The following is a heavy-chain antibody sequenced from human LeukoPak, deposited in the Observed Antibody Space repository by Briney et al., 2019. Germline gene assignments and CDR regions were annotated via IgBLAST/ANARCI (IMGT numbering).Heavy chain of an antibody. Sequence: SETLSLTCAVSGGSISSSNWWSWVRQPPGKGLEWIGEIYHSGSTNYNPSLKSRVTISVDKSKNQFSLKLSSVTAADTAVYYCARGVEWFGDLLYAFDIWGQGTMVTVSS. J-gene: IGHJ3*02. CDR2: IYHSGST. CDR1: GGSISSSNW. D-gene: IGHD3-10*01. V-gene: IGHV4-4*02. CDR3: ARGVEWFGDLLYAFDI.